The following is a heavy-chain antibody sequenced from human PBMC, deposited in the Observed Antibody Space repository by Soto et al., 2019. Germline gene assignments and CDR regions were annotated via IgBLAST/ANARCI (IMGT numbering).Heavy chain of an antibody. CDR3: AKSGAVAGLQFDY. Sequence: EVQLLESGGGLVQPGGSLRLSCAASGFTFSSYAMSWVRQAPGKGLEWVSAISGSGGSTYYAYSVKGRFTISRDNSKNTLYMQMNSLRAEDTAVYYCAKSGAVAGLQFDYWGQGTLVTVSS. D-gene: IGHD6-19*01. J-gene: IGHJ4*02. V-gene: IGHV3-23*01. CDR2: ISGSGGST. CDR1: GFTFSSYA.